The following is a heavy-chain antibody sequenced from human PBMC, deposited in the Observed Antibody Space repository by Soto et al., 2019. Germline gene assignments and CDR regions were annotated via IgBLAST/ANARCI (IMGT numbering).Heavy chain of an antibody. D-gene: IGHD3-10*01. Sequence: QVQLVQSGAEEKKPGASVKVSCKASGYTFTTYAMHWVRQAPGQRLEWVGWINAGNGDTEYSQNFQGRVTITRDTSASTAYMELSSLRSEDTAVYYCARASMVRGVITGGMWYKWFDPWGQGTLVTVSS. J-gene: IGHJ5*02. V-gene: IGHV1-3*05. CDR1: GYTFTTYA. CDR2: INAGNGDT. CDR3: ARASMVRGVITGGMWYKWFDP.